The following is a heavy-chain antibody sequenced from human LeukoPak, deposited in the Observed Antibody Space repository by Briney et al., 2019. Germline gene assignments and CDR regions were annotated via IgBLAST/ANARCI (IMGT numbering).Heavy chain of an antibody. CDR2: IYYSGCT. J-gene: IGHJ4*02. Sequence: SETLSLTCTVSGGSISSYYWSWIRQPPGKGLEWIGYIYYSGCTNYNPSLKSRVTISVDTSKNQFSLKLSSVTAADTAVYYCARVYDSSGYDYWGQGSLVTVSS. CDR1: GGSISSYY. CDR3: ARVYDSSGYDY. D-gene: IGHD3-22*01. V-gene: IGHV4-59*01.